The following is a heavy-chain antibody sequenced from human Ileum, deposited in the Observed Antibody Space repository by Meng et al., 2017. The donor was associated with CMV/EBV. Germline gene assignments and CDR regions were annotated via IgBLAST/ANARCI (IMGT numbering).Heavy chain of an antibody. CDR2: ISGGGGNT. Sequence: GESLKISCAASGFTFNSYVMSWVRQAPGKGLEWVSDISGGGGNTYYADSAKGRFTVPIDNPKNPLYLEMNNLRAEDTAVYYCARKPGSGTIFRVVIKPPYYFDYWGQGTLVTVSS. D-gene: IGHD3-3*01. J-gene: IGHJ4*02. CDR1: GFTFNSYV. V-gene: IGHV3-23*01. CDR3: ARKPGSGTIFRVVIKPPYYFDY.